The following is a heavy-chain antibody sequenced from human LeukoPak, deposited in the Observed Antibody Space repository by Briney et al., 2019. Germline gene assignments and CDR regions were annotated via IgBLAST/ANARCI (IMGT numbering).Heavy chain of an antibody. CDR2: ISYDGSNK. J-gene: IGHJ6*02. D-gene: IGHD2-21*02. CDR3: ARGSPPPYCGGDCYSNYYYYGMDV. Sequence: PGGSLRLSCAASGFTFSSYAMHWVRQAPGKGLEWVAVISYDGSNKYYADSVKGRFTISRDNSKNTLYLQMNSLRAEDTAVYYCARGSPPPYCGGDCYSNYYYYGMDVWGQGTTVTVSS. CDR1: GFTFSSYA. V-gene: IGHV3-30-3*01.